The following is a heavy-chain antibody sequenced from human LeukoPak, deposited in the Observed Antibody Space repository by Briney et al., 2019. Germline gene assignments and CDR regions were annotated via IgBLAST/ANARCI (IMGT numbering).Heavy chain of an antibody. V-gene: IGHV3-48*03. J-gene: IGHJ4*02. CDR2: ISSSGVTM. CDR1: GFTFSSYE. CDR3: ARGGPRERRAGSNPFDY. Sequence: PGGSLRLSCAASGFTFSSYEMNWVRQAPGEALEWLSYISSSGVTMYYADSVKGLFIISRDNAKKSLYLQMNSLRADDTAVDYCARGGPRERRAGSNPFDYWGQGTLVTVSS. D-gene: IGHD5-24*01.